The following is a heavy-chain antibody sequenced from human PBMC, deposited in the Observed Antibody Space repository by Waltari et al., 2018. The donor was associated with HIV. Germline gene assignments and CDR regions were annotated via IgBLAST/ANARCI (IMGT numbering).Heavy chain of an antibody. CDR2: IIPIFGTA. CDR3: ARPDQYSSSPKTNYGMDV. V-gene: IGHV1-69*06. CDR1: GGNYHTHA. J-gene: IGHJ6*02. D-gene: IGHD6-13*01. Sequence: QVQLVQSGAEMKKPGSSVKVSCKASGGNYHTHAISWVRHAPGQGLEWMGGIIPIFGTANYAQKFQGRVTITADKSTSTAYMELSSLISEDTAVYYCARPDQYSSSPKTNYGMDVWGQGTTVTVSS.